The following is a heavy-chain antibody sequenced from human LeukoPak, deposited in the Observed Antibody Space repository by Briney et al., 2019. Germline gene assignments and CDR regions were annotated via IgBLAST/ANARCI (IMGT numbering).Heavy chain of an antibody. V-gene: IGHV4-39*01. D-gene: IGHD4/OR15-4a*01. CDR2: VYYSGST. CDR1: GDSITSGAFY. Sequence: SETLSLTCNVSGDSITSGAFYWDWIRQSPGKGLEWIGNVYYSGSTQYNPSLRGRVSISMDKTKNQFSLNLNSVSVTDTAIYYRARRDYAAWFDPWGQGTLVTVSS. J-gene: IGHJ5*02. CDR3: ARRDYAAWFDP.